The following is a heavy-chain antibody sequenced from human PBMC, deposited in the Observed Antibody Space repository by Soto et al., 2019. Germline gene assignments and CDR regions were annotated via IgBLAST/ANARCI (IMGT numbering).Heavy chain of an antibody. CDR2: INHLETT. CDR3: ARGGVSDSFDY. D-gene: IGHD2-8*01. J-gene: IGHJ4*02. CDR1: GASITYGGYS. V-gene: IGHV4-30-2*01. Sequence: QLQLHESGSGLVKPSQTLSLTCTVSGASITYGGYSWSWIRQTPGKGLEWIGYINHLETTFYNPSFESRLARSLDRATKQFALSLNSMSAADRAVYCCARGGVSDSFDYWGQGILVTVSS.